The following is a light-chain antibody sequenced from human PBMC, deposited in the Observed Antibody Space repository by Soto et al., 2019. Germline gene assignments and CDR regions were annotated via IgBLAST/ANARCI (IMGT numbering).Light chain of an antibody. V-gene: IGKV1-39*01. Sequence: DIQMTQSPSSLSASVGDSVTITCRASPSISTYLNWYQQKPGKAPMLLIYAASSLQRGVPSRFRGSGSVTDFTLTITSLQPEDFATYYCQQGYSTPRTFGQETKVEVK. CDR2: AAS. CDR1: PSISTY. CDR3: QQGYSTPRT. J-gene: IGKJ1*01.